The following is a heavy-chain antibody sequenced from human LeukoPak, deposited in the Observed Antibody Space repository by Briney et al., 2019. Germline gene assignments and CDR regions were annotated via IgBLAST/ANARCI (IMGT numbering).Heavy chain of an antibody. CDR1: GGSISSSSYY. CDR2: IYYSGST. Sequence: KTSETLSLTCTVSGGSISSSSYYWGWIRQPPGKGLEWIGSIYYSGSTYYNPSLKSRVTISVDTSKNQFSLKLSSVTAADTAVYYCARMVRGVMALVDYWGQGTLVTVSS. D-gene: IGHD3-10*01. CDR3: ARMVRGVMALVDY. V-gene: IGHV4-39*07. J-gene: IGHJ4*02.